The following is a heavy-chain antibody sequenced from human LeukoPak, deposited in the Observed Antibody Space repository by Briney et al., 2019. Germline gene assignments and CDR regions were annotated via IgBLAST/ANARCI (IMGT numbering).Heavy chain of an antibody. D-gene: IGHD3-10*01. J-gene: IGHJ5*02. Sequence: ASVKVSCKASGGTFSSYAISWVRQAPGQGLEWMGWISGYNGNTNYAEKLQGRVTMTTDTSTSTVYRELRSLRSDDTAVYYCARDSLYYGSGSYLGFDPWGQGTLVTVSS. V-gene: IGHV1-18*01. CDR3: ARDSLYYGSGSYLGFDP. CDR1: GGTFSSYA. CDR2: ISGYNGNT.